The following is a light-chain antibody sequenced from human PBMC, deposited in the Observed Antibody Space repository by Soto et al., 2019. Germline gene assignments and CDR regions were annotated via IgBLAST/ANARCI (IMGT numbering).Light chain of an antibody. CDR2: AAS. CDR3: QQTASTPYT. V-gene: IGKV1-39*01. CDR1: QSINTY. Sequence: DTKMTQSPSSLSASVGDRVTITCRASQSINTYLNWYQQKPGEAPNLLIYAASSLQSGVPPRFSGSGSETHFTLTINSLQPEDFATYYCQQTASTPYTFGQGT. J-gene: IGKJ2*01.